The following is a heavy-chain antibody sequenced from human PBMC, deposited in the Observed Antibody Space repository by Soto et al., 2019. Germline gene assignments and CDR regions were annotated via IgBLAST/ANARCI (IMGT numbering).Heavy chain of an antibody. J-gene: IGHJ4*02. CDR2: INHSGST. Sequence: QVQLQQWGAGLLKPSETLSLTCAVYGGSXXXXXXXXIRQPPGTGLEWIGEINHSGSTNYNPSLKXXVTISXXXXXXXFSXXLXSVTAADTAVYYCARDKITGLFDYWGQGTLVTVSS. D-gene: IGHD2-8*02. CDR3: ARDKITGLFDY. V-gene: IGHV4-34*01. CDR1: GGSXXXXX.